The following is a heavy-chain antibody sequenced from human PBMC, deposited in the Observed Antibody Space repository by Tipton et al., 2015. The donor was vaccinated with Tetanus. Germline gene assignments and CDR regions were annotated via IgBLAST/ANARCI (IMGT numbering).Heavy chain of an antibody. Sequence: TLSLTCTVSGASISSYYWSWIRQPAGKGLEWIGRIYTSGSTNYNPSLKSRVTMSVDTSKNQFSLKLSSVTAADTAVYYCARDSPYYDFWSGRIIADYYYYYGMDVWGQGTTVTVSS. D-gene: IGHD3-3*01. CDR3: ARDSPYYDFWSGRIIADYYYYYGMDV. J-gene: IGHJ6*02. CDR1: GASISSYY. V-gene: IGHV4-4*07. CDR2: IYTSGST.